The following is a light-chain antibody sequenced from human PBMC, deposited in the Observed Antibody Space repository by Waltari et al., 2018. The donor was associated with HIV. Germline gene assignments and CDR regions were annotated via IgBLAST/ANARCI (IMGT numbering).Light chain of an antibody. CDR2: GNS. CDR1: NIATYT. CDR3: QVWDATGDHPGV. Sequence: SYVLTQPPSVSVAPGQTAMIICGGDNIATYTVHWYQQRHGQAPVLVISGNSDRPSGVPERFSGSISGNTATLTISRVEVGDEAGYFCQVWDATGDHPGVFGGGTKLTVL. V-gene: IGLV3-21*02. J-gene: IGLJ3*02.